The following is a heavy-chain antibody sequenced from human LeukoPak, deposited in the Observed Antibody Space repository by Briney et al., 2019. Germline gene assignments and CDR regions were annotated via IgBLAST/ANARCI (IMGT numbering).Heavy chain of an antibody. J-gene: IGHJ4*02. CDR1: GFTFRSCW. Sequence: GGSLRLFCAAWGFTFRSCWMHWVRQAPGKGLVWVSRINSDGSSTSYADSVKGRFTISRDNAKNTLYLQMNSLRAEDTAVYYCARDLGATGFDYWGQGTLVTVSS. D-gene: IGHD3-16*01. CDR2: INSDGSST. V-gene: IGHV3-74*01. CDR3: ARDLGATGFDY.